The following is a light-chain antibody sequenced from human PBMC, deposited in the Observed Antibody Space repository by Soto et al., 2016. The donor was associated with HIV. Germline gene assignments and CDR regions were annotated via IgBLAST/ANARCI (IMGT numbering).Light chain of an antibody. CDR1: QDIYNY. CDR3: QKYNGVIT. J-gene: IGKJ4*01. Sequence: DIRMTQSPSSLSGSIGDRVSITCRASQDIYNYLAWYQQKPGKVPRLLISAAMNLVPGVPSRFRGSGSGTEFTLTITSLQPEDIATYYCQKYNGVITFGGGTKVEI. CDR2: AAM. V-gene: IGKV1-27*01.